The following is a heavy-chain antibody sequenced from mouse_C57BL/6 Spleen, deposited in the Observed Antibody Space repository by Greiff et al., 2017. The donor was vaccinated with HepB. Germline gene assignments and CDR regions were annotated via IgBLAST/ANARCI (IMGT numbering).Heavy chain of an antibody. CDR2: IDPSDSYT. J-gene: IGHJ1*03. Sequence: QVQLQQPGAELVMPGASVKLSCKASGYTFTSYWMHWVKQRPGQGLEWIGEIDPSDSYTNYNQKFKGKSTLTVDKSSSTAYMQLSSLTSEDSAVYYCARKELLYWYFDVWGTGTTVTVSS. CDR1: GYTFTSYW. CDR3: ARKELLYWYFDV. V-gene: IGHV1-69*01. D-gene: IGHD2-12*01.